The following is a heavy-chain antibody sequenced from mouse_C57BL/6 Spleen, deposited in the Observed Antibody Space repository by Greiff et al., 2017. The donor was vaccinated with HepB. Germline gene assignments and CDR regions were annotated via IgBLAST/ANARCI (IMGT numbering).Heavy chain of an antibody. J-gene: IGHJ2*01. V-gene: IGHV1-80*01. D-gene: IGHD1-1*01. Sequence: VKLQESGAELVKPGASVKISCKASGYAFSSYWMNWVKQRPGKGLEWIGQIYPGDGDTNYNGKFKGKATLTADKSSSTAYMQLSSLTSEDSAVYFCARRSLYYYGSSPFDYWGQGTTLTVSS. CDR3: ARRSLYYYGSSPFDY. CDR2: IYPGDGDT. CDR1: GYAFSSYW.